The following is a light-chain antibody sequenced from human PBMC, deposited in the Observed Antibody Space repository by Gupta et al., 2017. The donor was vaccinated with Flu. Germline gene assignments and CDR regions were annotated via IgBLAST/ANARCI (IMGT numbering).Light chain of an antibody. V-gene: IGLV6-57*01. CDR3: QSDYSSSVV. CDR2: EDK. CDR1: SGNIVRKY. J-gene: IGLJ2*01. Sequence: TGTSSCTLSSGNIVRKYVQWYQQRPGSSPTNLMYEDKQRRSGVPDRFSGSIDRSSNSASLSISGRKIEDEVDYYCQSDYSSSVVFGGGTKLTVL.